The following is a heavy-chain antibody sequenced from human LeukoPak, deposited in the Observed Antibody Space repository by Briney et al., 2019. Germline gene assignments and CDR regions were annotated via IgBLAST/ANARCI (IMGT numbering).Heavy chain of an antibody. V-gene: IGHV3-23*01. CDR2: MSGSGGST. CDR1: GFTVSSYA. CDR3: AKQQQRDFWSGQYYYYYGMDV. D-gene: IGHD3-3*01. Sequence: PGGSLRLSCAASGFTVSSYAMSWVRQAPGKGLEWVSAMSGSGGSTYYADSVKGRFTISRDNSKNTLYLQMNSLRAEDTAVYYCAKQQQRDFWSGQYYYYYGMDVWGQGTTVTVSS. J-gene: IGHJ6*02.